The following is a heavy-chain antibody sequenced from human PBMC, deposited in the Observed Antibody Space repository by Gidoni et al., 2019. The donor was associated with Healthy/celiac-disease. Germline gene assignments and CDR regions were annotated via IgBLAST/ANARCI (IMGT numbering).Heavy chain of an antibody. CDR1: GFTFSNAW. CDR3: TTGSSWYYYYGMDV. V-gene: IGHV3-15*01. Sequence: EVQLVASGGGLVKPGGSLRLSCAAAGFTFSNAWMSWVRPAPGKGLEWGGRIKSKTDGGTTDYAAPVKGRFTISRDDSKNTLDLQMNSLKTEDTAVYYCTTGSSWYYYYGMDVWGQGTTVTVSS. D-gene: IGHD6-6*01. CDR2: IKSKTDGGTT. J-gene: IGHJ6*02.